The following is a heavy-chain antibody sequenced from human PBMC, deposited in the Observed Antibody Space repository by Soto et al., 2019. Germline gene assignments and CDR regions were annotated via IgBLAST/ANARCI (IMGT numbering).Heavy chain of an antibody. CDR2: ISGSGGST. V-gene: IGHV3-23*01. CDR3: AKDHCNSTSCYSFDY. J-gene: IGHJ4*02. D-gene: IGHD2-2*01. Sequence: PGGSLRLSCAASGFTFSSYAMSWVRQAPGKGLEWVSAISGSGGSTYYADSVKGRFTISRDNSKNTLYLQMNSLRAEDTAVYYCAKDHCNSTSCYSFDYWGQGTLVTVSS. CDR1: GFTFSSYA.